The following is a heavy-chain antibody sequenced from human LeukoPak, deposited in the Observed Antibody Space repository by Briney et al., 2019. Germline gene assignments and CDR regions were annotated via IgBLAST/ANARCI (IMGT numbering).Heavy chain of an antibody. J-gene: IGHJ4*02. CDR3: ARAPRYNWNEENDY. V-gene: IGHV4-4*07. CDR1: GVSVINYY. D-gene: IGHD1-1*01. CDR2: IYTTGTT. Sequence: PSETLSLTCTVSGVSVINYYWSWIRQPAGKGLEWIGRIYTTGTTNYSPSLKSRFTLSVDTSTNQFSLKLSSVTAADTAVYYCARAPRYNWNEENDYWGQGTLVTVSS.